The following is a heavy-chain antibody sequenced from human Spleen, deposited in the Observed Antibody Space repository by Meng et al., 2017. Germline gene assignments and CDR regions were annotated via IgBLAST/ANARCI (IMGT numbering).Heavy chain of an antibody. CDR3: AKNSLPAGGHFDN. CDR2: ISGSGGVT. J-gene: IGHJ4*02. D-gene: IGHD6-13*01. Sequence: GGSLRLSCAASGFIFSSYDMSWVRQAPGKGLEWVSAISGSGGVTLYADSVKGRFTISRDNSKNMLFLQMNSLRVDDTALYYCAKNSLPAGGHFDNWGQGTLVTVSS. CDR1: GFIFSSYD. V-gene: IGHV3-23*01.